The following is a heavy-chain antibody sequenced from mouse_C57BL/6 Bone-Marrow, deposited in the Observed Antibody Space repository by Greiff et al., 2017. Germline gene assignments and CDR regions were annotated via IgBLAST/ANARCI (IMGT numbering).Heavy chain of an antibody. D-gene: IGHD2-1*01. J-gene: IGHJ3*01. CDR1: GFTFTDYY. CDR3: ARSPSLWYSLAY. CDR2: IRNKANGYTT. Sequence: EVQGVESGGGLVQPGGSLSLSCAASGFTFTDYYMSWARQPPGKALEWLGFIRNKANGYTTEYSASVKGRFTISRDNSQSILYLQMNALRAEDSATYYCARSPSLWYSLAYWGQGTLVTVSA. V-gene: IGHV7-3*01.